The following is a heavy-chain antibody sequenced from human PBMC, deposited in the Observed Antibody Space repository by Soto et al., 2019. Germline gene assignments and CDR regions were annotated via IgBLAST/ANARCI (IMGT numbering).Heavy chain of an antibody. D-gene: IGHD3-3*01. CDR2: ISSSGGTI. V-gene: IGHV3-11*01. Sequence: QVQLVESGGGLVKPGGSLRLSCAASGFTFSDYYMSWIRQAPGKGLEWISYISSSGGTIYYADSVKGRFTISRDNAKNSLYLQMNSPRAEDTAVYYCASRPRSLTPPGTWGQGTLVTVSS. J-gene: IGHJ5*02. CDR1: GFTFSDYY. CDR3: ASRPRSLTPPGT.